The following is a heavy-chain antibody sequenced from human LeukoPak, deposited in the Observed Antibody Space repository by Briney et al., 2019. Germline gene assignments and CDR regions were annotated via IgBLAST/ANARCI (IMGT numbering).Heavy chain of an antibody. V-gene: IGHV1-3*03. Sequence: XTFTXXXMHWVRQAPGQRLEWMGWINAGNGNTKYSQEFQGRVTITRDTSASTAYMELSSLRSEDMAVYYCAXXXXXXDYYYYYMDVWGKGTTVTVSS. CDR2: INAGNGNT. CDR1: XTFTXXX. CDR3: AXXXXXXDYYYYYMDV. J-gene: IGHJ6*03.